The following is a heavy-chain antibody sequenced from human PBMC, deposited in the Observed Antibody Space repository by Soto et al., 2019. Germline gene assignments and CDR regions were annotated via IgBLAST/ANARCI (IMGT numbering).Heavy chain of an antibody. V-gene: IGHV1-2*02. Sequence: QLHLVQSGAVVKKPGASVTVSCSASGYPVTAYYMHWVRQAPGRGLEWMGGINPATGAAKYTQTFQGRVHLTRDTSTKTVFMELSGLTSEDTAGFFCARGGGVGVAGSAAFDMWGQGTLVTVSS. CDR1: GYPVTAYY. CDR3: ARGGGVGVAGSAAFDM. J-gene: IGHJ3*02. CDR2: INPATGAA. D-gene: IGHD3-3*01.